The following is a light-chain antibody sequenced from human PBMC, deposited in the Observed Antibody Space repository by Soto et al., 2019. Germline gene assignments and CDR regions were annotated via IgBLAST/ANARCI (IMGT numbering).Light chain of an antibody. V-gene: IGKV1-9*01. J-gene: IGKJ5*01. CDR3: QHRHSYPIT. Sequence: DIQLTQSPSFLSASIGDRVTITCRASQGIDNYLAWYQQKPGEAPKLLIHTASTLQSGVPSRFSGSGFGTEFTFTLSSLQPEDFATYYCQHRHSYPITFGQGTRLEIK. CDR2: TAS. CDR1: QGIDNY.